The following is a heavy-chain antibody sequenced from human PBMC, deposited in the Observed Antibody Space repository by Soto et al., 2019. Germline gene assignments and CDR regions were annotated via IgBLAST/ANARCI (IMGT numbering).Heavy chain of an antibody. CDR1: GYSFTSYW. CDR3: ARQPYCTNGVCSAPFDY. J-gene: IGHJ4*02. V-gene: IGHV5-51*01. D-gene: IGHD2-8*01. CDR2: IYPGDSDT. Sequence: GESLKISCKGSGYSFTSYWIGWVRQMPGKGLEWMGIIYPGDSDTRYSPSFQGQVTISADKSITTAYLQWSSLKASDTAMSYSARQPYCTNGVCSAPFDYWGQGTLVTVSS.